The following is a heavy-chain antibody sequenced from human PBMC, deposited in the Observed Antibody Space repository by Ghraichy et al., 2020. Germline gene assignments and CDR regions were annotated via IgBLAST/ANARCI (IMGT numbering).Heavy chain of an antibody. CDR2: ISGSGGST. J-gene: IGHJ4*02. D-gene: IGHD1-26*01. CDR1: GFTFSSYA. V-gene: IGHV3-23*01. CDR3: AKVGGGSYYPGYFDY. Sequence: GGSLRPSCAASGFTFSSYAMSWVRQAPGKGLEWVSAISGSGGSTYYADSVKGRFTISRDNSKNTLYLQMNSLRAEDTAVYYCAKVGGGSYYPGYFDYWGQGTLVTVSS.